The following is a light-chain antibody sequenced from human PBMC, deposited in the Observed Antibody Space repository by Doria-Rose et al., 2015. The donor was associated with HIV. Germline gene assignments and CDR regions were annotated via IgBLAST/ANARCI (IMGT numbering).Light chain of an antibody. CDR2: EVN. CDR3: CSYAGAPLV. Sequence: RAPKLMIYEVNKRPSGVSYRFSGSKSGNTASLTISGLQAEDEADYYRCSYAGAPLVFGSETKVT. J-gene: IGLJ1*01. V-gene: IGLV2-23*02.